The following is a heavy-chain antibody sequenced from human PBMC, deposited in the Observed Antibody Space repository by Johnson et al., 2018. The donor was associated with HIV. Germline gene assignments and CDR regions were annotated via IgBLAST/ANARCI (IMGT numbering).Heavy chain of an antibody. J-gene: IGHJ3*02. Sequence: VQLVESGGGLVQPGGSLRLSCAASGFTFSSNWMNWVRQAPGKGLQWVANIKEDGSEKYYVDSVRGRFTISRDNAKNSLYLQMNTLRAEDTALYYCARGWGGQQPIWGQGTMVTVSS. CDR1: GFTFSSNW. V-gene: IGHV3-7*05. CDR2: IKEDGSEK. D-gene: IGHD3-16*01. CDR3: ARGWGGQQPI.